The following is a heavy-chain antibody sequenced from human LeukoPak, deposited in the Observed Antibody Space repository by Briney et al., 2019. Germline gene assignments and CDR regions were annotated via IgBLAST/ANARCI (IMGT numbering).Heavy chain of an antibody. CDR2: INPNSGGT. CDR1: GYTFTGYY. J-gene: IGHJ4*02. Sequence: ASVKVSCKASGYTFTGYYMHWVRQAPGQGLEWMGRINPNSGGTNYAQKFQGRVTMTRDTSISTAYMELSRLRSDDTAVYYCARDLVTMIDMYYLDYWGQGTLVTVSS. CDR3: ARDLVTMIDMYYLDY. V-gene: IGHV1-2*06. D-gene: IGHD3-22*01.